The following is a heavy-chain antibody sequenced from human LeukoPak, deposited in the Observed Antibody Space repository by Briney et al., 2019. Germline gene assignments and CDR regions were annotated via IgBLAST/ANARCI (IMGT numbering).Heavy chain of an antibody. Sequence: HGGSPRLSCAASGFTFSSYWMSWVRQAPGKGLEWVANIMQDGSEKYCVDSVKGRFTISSDNAKNSLYLQMNSPRAEDTAVYYCARDRYYDTSGQYDFDYWGQGTHVTAS. CDR1: GFTFSSYW. CDR3: ARDRYYDTSGQYDFDY. CDR2: IMQDGSEK. D-gene: IGHD3-22*01. V-gene: IGHV3-7*04. J-gene: IGHJ4*02.